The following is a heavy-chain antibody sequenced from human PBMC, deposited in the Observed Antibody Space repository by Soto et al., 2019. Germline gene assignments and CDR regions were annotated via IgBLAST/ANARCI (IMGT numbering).Heavy chain of an antibody. J-gene: IGHJ6*02. V-gene: IGHV3-49*04. CDR2: IRSKIYGGTT. CDR3: PREEKWELLSYYYGMDV. CDR1: GFIFGDYA. D-gene: IGHD1-26*01. Sequence: HPGGSLRLSXTTSGFIFGDYAMSWVRQAPGKGLECVSFIRSKIYGGTTEYAASVKGRFTISRDDSKSIAYLQMNTLKTEDTAVYYCPREEKWELLSYYYGMDVWGQGTAVTVSS.